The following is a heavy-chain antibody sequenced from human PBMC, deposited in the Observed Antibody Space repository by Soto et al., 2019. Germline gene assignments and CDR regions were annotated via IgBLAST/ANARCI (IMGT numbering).Heavy chain of an antibody. D-gene: IGHD1-26*01. V-gene: IGHV3-48*03. CDR1: GVSLSSFE. Sequence: PXGSLRISFFASGVSLSSFELNWVRQAPGKGLEWISKISSSGNTVYHTDSVKGRFTISRDNGKNSLYLQMNSLRVDDTAIYYCARLQWESLGRAGLDVWGQGNTVTVSS. CDR3: ARLQWESLGRAGLDV. CDR2: ISSSGNTV. J-gene: IGHJ6*02.